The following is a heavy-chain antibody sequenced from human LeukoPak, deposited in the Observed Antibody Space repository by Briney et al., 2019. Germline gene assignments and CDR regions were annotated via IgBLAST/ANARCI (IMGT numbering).Heavy chain of an antibody. CDR1: GFTFSSYA. V-gene: IGHV3-23*01. J-gene: IGHJ1*01. D-gene: IGHD6-19*01. CDR3: AKDVSSGWYYFQH. Sequence: GGSLRLSCAASGFTFSSYAMSWVRQAPGKGLEWVSAISGSGGSTYYADSVKGRFTISRDNSKDTLYLQMNSLRAEDTAVYYCAKDVSSGWYYFQHWGQGTLVTVSS. CDR2: ISGSGGST.